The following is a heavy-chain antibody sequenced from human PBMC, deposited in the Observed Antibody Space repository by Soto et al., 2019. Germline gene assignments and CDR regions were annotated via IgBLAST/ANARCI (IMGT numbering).Heavy chain of an antibody. CDR2: IKNKKDGERR. V-gene: IGHV3-15*01. CDR1: GISFSNAW. CDR3: LTDPGDYEDH. D-gene: IGHD4-17*01. Sequence: PGGSLSLSCAASGISFSNAWMSWGRQAPGKGLEWVARIKNKKDGERRDYAAPVKGRFAISRDDPRNTLYLQMNSLRTEDTAVYYCLTDPGDYEDHWGQGTQVTVSS. J-gene: IGHJ4*02.